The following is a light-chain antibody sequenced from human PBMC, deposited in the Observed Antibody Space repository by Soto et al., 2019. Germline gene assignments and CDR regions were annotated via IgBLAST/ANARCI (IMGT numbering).Light chain of an antibody. Sequence: QSVLTQPPSVSAAPGQTVTVSCSGSSANIANNYVSWYQQLPGTGPKLLIYDNNKRPSGIPDRFSGSRSGTSATLGISGLQTGDEADYYCGTWDTSLSAVVFGGGTKLTVL. CDR1: SANIANNY. CDR3: GTWDTSLSAVV. V-gene: IGLV1-51*01. CDR2: DNN. J-gene: IGLJ2*01.